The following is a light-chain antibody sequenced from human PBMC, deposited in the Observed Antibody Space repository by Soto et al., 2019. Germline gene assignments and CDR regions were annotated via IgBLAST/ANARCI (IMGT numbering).Light chain of an antibody. CDR2: AAS. J-gene: IGKJ1*01. CDR1: QYISTY. Sequence: DIQMTQSPSSLSASVGDRVSITCRASQYISTYLNWYQQKPGKAPKLLIYAASNLQSGVPSRFSGSGSGTEFTLTISSLQPEDSDTYYCQQPYSTVRTFGQGTKVDIK. CDR3: QQPYSTVRT. V-gene: IGKV1-39*01.